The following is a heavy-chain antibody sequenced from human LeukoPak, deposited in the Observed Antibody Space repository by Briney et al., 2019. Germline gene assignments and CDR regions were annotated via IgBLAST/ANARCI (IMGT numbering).Heavy chain of an antibody. D-gene: IGHD4-17*01. Sequence: GGSLRLSCAASGFTFSRYWMHWVRQAPGKGLVWVSRIHNDGSNTYYADSVKGRFTISRDNAKNTLYLQMDGLRAEDTALYYCARYGTDPFDIWGQGTLVTVSS. V-gene: IGHV3-74*01. CDR2: IHNDGSNT. CDR3: ARYGTDPFDI. CDR1: GFTFSRYW. J-gene: IGHJ3*02.